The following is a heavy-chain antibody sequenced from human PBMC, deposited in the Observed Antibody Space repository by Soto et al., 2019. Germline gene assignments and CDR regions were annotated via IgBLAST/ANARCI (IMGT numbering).Heavy chain of an antibody. V-gene: IGHV5-51*01. J-gene: IGHJ4*02. CDR1: GNSFTNYW. CDR2: IYPGDSDT. CDR3: ARQDYNYAYFDF. D-gene: IGHD5-18*01. Sequence: XDSLKVSCKCSGNSFTNYWIGLVLQMPGKGLEWVGIIYPGDSDTRYSPSFQGQVIISVDQSISTAYLQWSSLQASDTAMYYCARQDYNYAYFDFWGQGTLVTVSS.